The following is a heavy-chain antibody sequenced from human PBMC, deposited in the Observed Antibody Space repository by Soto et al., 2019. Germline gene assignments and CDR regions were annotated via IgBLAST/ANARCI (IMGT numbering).Heavy chain of an antibody. J-gene: IGHJ4*02. CDR1: GGSISSGGYS. D-gene: IGHD6-13*01. Sequence: SETLSLTCAVSGGSISSGGYSWSWIRQPPGKGLEWIGYIYHSGSTYYNPSLKSRVTISVDRSKNQFSLKLSSVTAADTAVYYCAREIRSSFYCDYWGQGTLVTVSS. CDR3: AREIRSSFYCDY. V-gene: IGHV4-30-2*01. CDR2: IYHSGST.